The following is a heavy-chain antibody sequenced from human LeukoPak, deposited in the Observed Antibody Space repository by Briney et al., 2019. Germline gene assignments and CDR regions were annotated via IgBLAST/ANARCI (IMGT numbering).Heavy chain of an antibody. CDR1: GFTFSSYG. D-gene: IGHD3-10*01. J-gene: IGHJ4*02. Sequence: GGSLRLSCAASGFTFSSYGMHWVRQAPGKGLEWVAVIWYDGSNKYYADSVKGRFTISRDNSKNTLYLQMNSLRAEDTAVYYCARGSTLPGGLIWFGELSDYWGQGTLVTVSS. V-gene: IGHV3-33*01. CDR2: IWYDGSNK. CDR3: ARGSTLPGGLIWFGELSDY.